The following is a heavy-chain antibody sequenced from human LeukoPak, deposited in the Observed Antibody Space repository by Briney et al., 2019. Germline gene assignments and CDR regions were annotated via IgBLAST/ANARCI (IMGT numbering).Heavy chain of an antibody. V-gene: IGHV3-23*01. CDR3: EKGGCSYISSDY. CDR1: GVTFSSYS. J-gene: IGHJ4*02. D-gene: IGHD5-18*01. CDR2: ISGSGGST. Sequence: GGSLTLSCPASGVTFSSYSGSWVRQAPGKGLEWVSAISGSGGSTYYADSVKGRFTISRDNSKNTLYLQMNSLRAEATAVYYCEKGGCSYISSDYWGQGTLVTVSS.